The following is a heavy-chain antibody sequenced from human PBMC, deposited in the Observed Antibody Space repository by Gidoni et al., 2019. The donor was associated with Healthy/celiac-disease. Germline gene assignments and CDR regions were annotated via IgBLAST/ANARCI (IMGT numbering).Heavy chain of an antibody. CDR3: AKDMILARGVEYYYYMDV. D-gene: IGHD3-10*01. CDR2: MSGSGGST. Sequence: EVQLLESGGGLVQPGGSLRLSCAASGFPFSRYAMSWVRQAPGKGLEWVSSMSGSGGSTYYADSVKGRFTSSRDNSKNTLYLQMNSLRAEDTAVYYCAKDMILARGVEYYYYMDVWGKGTTVTVSS. J-gene: IGHJ6*03. V-gene: IGHV3-23*01. CDR1: GFPFSRYA.